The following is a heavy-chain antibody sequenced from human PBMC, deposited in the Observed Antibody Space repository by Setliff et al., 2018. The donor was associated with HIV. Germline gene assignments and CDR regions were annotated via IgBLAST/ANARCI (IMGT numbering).Heavy chain of an antibody. J-gene: IGHJ4*02. D-gene: IGHD3-3*01. CDR3: VIVVGHTGGYYSAT. Sequence: GASVKVSCKASGGSFSSYTIGWVRQAPGHGLEWMGGITPVFGTAKYTQRFQGRVTITADESRTTSNMELSSLKYEDTAVYYCVIVVGHTGGYYSATWGQGTLVTVSS. CDR2: ITPVFGTA. V-gene: IGHV1-69*13. CDR1: GGSFSSYT.